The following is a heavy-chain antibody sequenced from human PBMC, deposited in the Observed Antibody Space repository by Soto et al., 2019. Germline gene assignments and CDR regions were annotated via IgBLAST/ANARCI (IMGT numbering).Heavy chain of an antibody. J-gene: IGHJ6*02. CDR1: GFTFNTYW. Sequence: EVQLVESGGGLVQPGGSLRLSCAASGFTFNTYWMHWVRQAPGKGLVWVSRANSDGSSTTYADSVKGRFTIYRDNARNTLYLQMNSLRAEDTAVYYCTRVVRFGSAEYSYSYGMDVWGQGTTVTVSS. CDR3: TRVVRFGSAEYSYSYGMDV. D-gene: IGHD3-10*01. CDR2: ANSDGSST. V-gene: IGHV3-74*03.